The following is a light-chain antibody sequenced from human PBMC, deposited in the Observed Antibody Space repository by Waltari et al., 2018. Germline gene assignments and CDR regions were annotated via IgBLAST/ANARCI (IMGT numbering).Light chain of an antibody. J-gene: IGKJ3*01. CDR2: WAS. CDR1: QSVLYNSNNQNY. CDR3: HQYYSTPFT. Sequence: DIVMTQSPDSLAVSLGARATINCTSSQSVLYNSNNQNYLTWYQQKPGQPPKLLIYWASTRESGVPDRFSGSESGTDFTLTISSLQAEDVAVYYCHQYYSTPFTFGPGTKVDIK. V-gene: IGKV4-1*01.